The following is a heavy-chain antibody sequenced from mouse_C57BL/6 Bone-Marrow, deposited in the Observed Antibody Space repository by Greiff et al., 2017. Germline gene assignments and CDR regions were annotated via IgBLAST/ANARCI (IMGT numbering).Heavy chain of an antibody. J-gene: IGHJ3*01. CDR2: ISSGSSTI. CDR1: GFTFSDYG. Sequence: EVQLVESGGGLVKPGGSLILSCAASGFTFSDYGMHWVRQAPEKGLEWVAYISSGSSTIYYADTVKGRFTISRDNAKNTLFLQMTSLRSEDTAMYYCAIPAWFAYWGQGTLVTVSA. CDR3: AIPAWFAY. V-gene: IGHV5-17*01.